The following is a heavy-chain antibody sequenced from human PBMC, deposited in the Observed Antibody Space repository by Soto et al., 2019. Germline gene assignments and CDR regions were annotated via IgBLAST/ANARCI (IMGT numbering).Heavy chain of an antibody. CDR3: ARRYGSSFDY. CDR2: ISYSWNT. Sequence: SETLSLTCTVSGASINSGNYYWSWIRQSPGKGLEWIAYISYSWNTYYNPSLKSRVTISLDTSKNQFSLKLSSMTAADTAVYYCARRYGSSFDYWGQGTLVTVS. D-gene: IGHD4-17*01. J-gene: IGHJ4*02. V-gene: IGHV4-30-4*01. CDR1: GASINSGNYY.